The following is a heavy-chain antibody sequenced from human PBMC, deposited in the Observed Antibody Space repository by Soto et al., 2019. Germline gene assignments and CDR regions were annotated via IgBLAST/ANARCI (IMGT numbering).Heavy chain of an antibody. CDR1: WYTFTSYY. Sequence: GASVKVSCKASWYTFTSYYMHWGRQAPGQGLEWMGIINPSGGSTSYAQKFQGRVTMTRDTSTSTVYMELSSLRSEDTAVYYCARDEVGYSYGFPYYYGMDVWGQGTTVTVSS. D-gene: IGHD5-18*01. J-gene: IGHJ6*02. CDR2: INPSGGST. CDR3: ARDEVGYSYGFPYYYGMDV. V-gene: IGHV1-46*01.